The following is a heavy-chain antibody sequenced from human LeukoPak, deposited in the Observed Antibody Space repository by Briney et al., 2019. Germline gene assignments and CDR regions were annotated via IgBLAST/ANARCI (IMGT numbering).Heavy chain of an antibody. CDR1: GFTFNDYN. CDR3: ARPTSSGSINS. Sequence: GGSLRLSCAASGFTFNDYNMHWVRQAPGKGLEWVSFITGSGVTTSYADSVKGRFTISRDSAKHSLYLQMNSLRAEDTAVYYCARPTSSGSINSWGQGTLVTVSS. V-gene: IGHV3-48*01. J-gene: IGHJ4*02. D-gene: IGHD6-19*01. CDR2: ITGSGVTT.